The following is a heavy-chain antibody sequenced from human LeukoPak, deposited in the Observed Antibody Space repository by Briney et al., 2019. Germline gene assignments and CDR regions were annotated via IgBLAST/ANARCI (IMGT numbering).Heavy chain of an antibody. CDR2: IVPSDSYT. D-gene: IGHD3-10*01. Sequence: GESLKISCQDSGNSFTNYWISWVRQMPGKGLEWMGRIVPSDSYTNYSTSFQGHVTISVDRSISTAYLQWSSLKASYTAINYWAKRYDSGSTMNQWGQGTRVTGSS. CDR1: GNSFTNYW. V-gene: IGHV5-10-1*01. J-gene: IGHJ4*02. CDR3: AKRYDSGSTMNQ.